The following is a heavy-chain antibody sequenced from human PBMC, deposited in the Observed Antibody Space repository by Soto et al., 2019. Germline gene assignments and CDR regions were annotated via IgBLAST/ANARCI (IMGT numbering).Heavy chain of an antibody. CDR1: GWSFSGYY. CDR2: INHSGST. CDR3: ARGSSIAAPHYYYYYMDV. D-gene: IGHD6-13*01. V-gene: IGHV4-34*01. J-gene: IGHJ6*03. Sequence: PSETLSLTCAVYGWSFSGYYWSWIRQPPGKGLEWIGEINHSGSTNYNPSLKSRVTISVDTSKNQFSLKLSSVTAADTAVYYCARGSSIAAPHYYYYYMDVWGKGTTVTVSS.